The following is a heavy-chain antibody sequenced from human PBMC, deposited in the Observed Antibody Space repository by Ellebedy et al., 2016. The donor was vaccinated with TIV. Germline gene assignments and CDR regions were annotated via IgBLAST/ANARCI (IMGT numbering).Heavy chain of an antibody. CDR1: GFTFSTYA. Sequence: GESLKISCAASGFTFSTYAMYWVRQAPGKGLEYVSAINTNGGSTYYANSVKGRFTISRDNSKNTLYLQMGSLRDEDMAVYYCVTGGDSGFAYFQHWGQGTLITVSS. D-gene: IGHD2-21*02. J-gene: IGHJ1*01. CDR3: VTGGDSGFAYFQH. V-gene: IGHV3-64*01. CDR2: INTNGGST.